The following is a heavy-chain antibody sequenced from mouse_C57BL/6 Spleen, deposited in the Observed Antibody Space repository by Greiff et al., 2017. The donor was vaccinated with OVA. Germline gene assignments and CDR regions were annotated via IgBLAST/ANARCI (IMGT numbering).Heavy chain of an antibody. CDR1: GFTFNTYA. CDR2: LRSKSSNYAT. Sequence: EVQVVESGGGLVQPKGSLKLSCAASGFTFNTYAMHWVRQAPGKGLEWVARLRSKSSNYATYYADSVKDRFTISRDDSQSMLYLQMNNLKTEDTAMYYGVRDREYYGSSTGYFDVWGTGTTVTVSS. D-gene: IGHD1-1*01. V-gene: IGHV10-3*01. J-gene: IGHJ1*03. CDR3: VRDREYYGSSTGYFDV.